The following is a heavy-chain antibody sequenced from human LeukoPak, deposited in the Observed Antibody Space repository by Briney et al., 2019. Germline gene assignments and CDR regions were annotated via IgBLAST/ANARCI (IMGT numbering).Heavy chain of an antibody. D-gene: IGHD3-22*01. Sequence: SETLSLTCAVYGGSFSGYYWNWIRQPPGKGLEWIGEIDHSGSTNYIPSLKSRVTISVDTSKNQFSLKLSSVTAADTAVYYCAAKSAHYYDSSGYYLNWFDPWGQGTLVTVSS. J-gene: IGHJ5*02. CDR1: GGSFSGYY. CDR3: AAKSAHYYDSSGYYLNWFDP. V-gene: IGHV4-34*01. CDR2: IDHSGST.